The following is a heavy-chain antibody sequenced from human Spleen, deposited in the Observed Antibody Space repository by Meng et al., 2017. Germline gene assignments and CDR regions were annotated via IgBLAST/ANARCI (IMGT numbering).Heavy chain of an antibody. D-gene: IGHD5-24*01. J-gene: IGHJ3*02. CDR3: ARGRDGNNLAAFDI. CDR1: AYSISSGYY. CDR2: SYYSGST. V-gene: IGHV4-61*01. Sequence: GSLRLSCTVSAYSISSGYYWGWIRQPPGKGLEWIGYSYYSGSTNYNPSLKSRLTISADTSKNQFSLKLSSVTAADTAVYLCARGRDGNNLAAFDIWGQGTMVTVSS.